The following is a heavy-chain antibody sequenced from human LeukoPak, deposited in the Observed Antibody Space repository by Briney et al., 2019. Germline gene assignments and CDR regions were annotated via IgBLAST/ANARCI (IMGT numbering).Heavy chain of an antibody. CDR2: INPNSGGT. CDR1: GYTFTGYY. Sequence: GASVKVSCKASGYTFTGYYMHWVRQAPGQGLELMGWINPNSGGTNYSQQFQGRVTIIRDTSISTAYMELSRLRSDDTAVYYCARPQGPHIVVIGGEFDYWGQGTLVTVSS. V-gene: IGHV1-2*02. CDR3: ARPQGPHIVVIGGEFDY. D-gene: IGHD2-21*01. J-gene: IGHJ4*02.